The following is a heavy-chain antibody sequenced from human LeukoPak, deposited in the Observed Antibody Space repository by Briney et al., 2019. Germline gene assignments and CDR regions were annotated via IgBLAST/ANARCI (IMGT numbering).Heavy chain of an antibody. J-gene: IGHJ4*02. D-gene: IGHD6-19*01. CDR2: IYFSDRT. CDR3: ARGWDGIAVAGSFDY. Sequence: SETLSLTCSVSGGSINSGGYYWTWIRQAPGKGLEWIGHIYFSDRTQYNPSLQSRVAISEDTSKNQFSLKLNSVTAADTAVYYCARGWDGIAVAGSFDYWGQGTLVTVSS. V-gene: IGHV4-31*03. CDR1: GGSINSGGYY.